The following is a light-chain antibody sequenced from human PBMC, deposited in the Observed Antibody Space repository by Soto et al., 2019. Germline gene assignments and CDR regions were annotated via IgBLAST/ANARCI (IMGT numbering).Light chain of an antibody. V-gene: IGKV3-15*01. CDR2: AAS. CDR3: QQYNNWPPIT. CDR1: QSVSIN. Sequence: EVVMTQSPATLSVSPGERATLSCRASQSVSINLAWYQQKPGQAPRLLIYAASTRATGLPDRFSGSGSGSDFTLTISSLQPEDFAVYYCQQYNNWPPITFGQGTRLEIK. J-gene: IGKJ5*01.